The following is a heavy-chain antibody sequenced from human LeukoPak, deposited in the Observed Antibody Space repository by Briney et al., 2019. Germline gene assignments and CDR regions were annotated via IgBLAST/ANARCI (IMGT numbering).Heavy chain of an antibody. J-gene: IGHJ5*02. CDR1: GGSISSGDYY. D-gene: IGHD6-13*01. V-gene: IGHV4-30-4*08. Sequence: SETLSLTCTVSGGSISSGDYYWSWIRQPPGKGLEWIGYIYYSGSTYYNPSLKSRVTISVDTSKNQFSLKLSSVTAADTAVYYCARGERNLDSSSWYRRWDWFDPWGEGTLVTVSS. CDR3: ARGERNLDSSSWYRRWDWFDP. CDR2: IYYSGST.